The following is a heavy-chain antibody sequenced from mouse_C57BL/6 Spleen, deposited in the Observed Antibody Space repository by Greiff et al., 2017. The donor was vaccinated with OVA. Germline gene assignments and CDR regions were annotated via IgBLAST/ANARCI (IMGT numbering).Heavy chain of an antibody. V-gene: IGHV1-42*01. CDR2: INPSTGGT. D-gene: IGHD4-1*01. CDR1: GYSFTGYY. CDR3: ARETGTVFDY. Sequence: VQLQQSGPELVKPGASVKISCKASGYSFTGYYMNWVKQSPEKSLEWIGEINPSTGGTTYNQKFKAKATLTVDKSSSTAYMQLKSLTSEDSAVYYCARETGTVFDYWGQGTTLTVSS. J-gene: IGHJ2*01.